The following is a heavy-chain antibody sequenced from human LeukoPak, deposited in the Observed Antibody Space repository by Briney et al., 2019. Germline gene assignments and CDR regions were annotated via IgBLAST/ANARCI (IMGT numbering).Heavy chain of an antibody. CDR2: ISAYNGNT. J-gene: IGHJ3*02. CDR1: GYTFTSYG. Sequence: ASVKVSCKASGYTFTSYGISWVRQAPGQGLEWMGWISAYNGNTNYAQKLQGRVTMTTVTSTSTAYMELRSLRSDDTAVYYCARPTITIFGVASDAFDIWGQGTMVTVSS. V-gene: IGHV1-18*01. D-gene: IGHD3-3*01. CDR3: ARPTITIFGVASDAFDI.